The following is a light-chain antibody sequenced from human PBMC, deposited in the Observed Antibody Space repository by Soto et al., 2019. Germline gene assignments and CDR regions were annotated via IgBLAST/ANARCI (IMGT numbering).Light chain of an antibody. Sequence: EIVMTQSPATFSVSRVELATLSCRVSQSITRNLAWYHQRTGQAPRLLIYGASTRATGIPARFSGSGSGTEFTLTINSLQSEDFAVYYCQQYNNWPMWTFGQGTKVDIK. CDR3: QQYNNWPMWT. CDR2: GAS. J-gene: IGKJ1*01. V-gene: IGKV3-15*01. CDR1: QSITRN.